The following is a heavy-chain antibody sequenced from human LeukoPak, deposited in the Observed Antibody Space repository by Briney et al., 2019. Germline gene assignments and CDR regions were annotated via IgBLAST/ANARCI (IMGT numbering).Heavy chain of an antibody. CDR3: AKGGEDIVVVPAAVPFDY. CDR2: ISGSGGST. CDR1: GFTFSSYA. V-gene: IGHV3-23*01. Sequence: GGSLRLSCAASGFTFSSYAMSWVRQAPGKGLEWVSAISGSGGSTYYADSVKGRFTISRDNSKNTLYLQMNSLRAEDTAVYYCAKGGEDIVVVPAAVPFDYWGQGTLVTVSS. D-gene: IGHD2-2*01. J-gene: IGHJ4*02.